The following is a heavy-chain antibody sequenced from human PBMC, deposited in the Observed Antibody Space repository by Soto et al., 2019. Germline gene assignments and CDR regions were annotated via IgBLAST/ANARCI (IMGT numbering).Heavy chain of an antibody. CDR1: GFTFSSYA. CDR2: IFHDGSDE. CDR3: VTAYTYGPDAFDI. D-gene: IGHD5-18*01. Sequence: QVQLVESGGGVVQPGRSLRLSCAGSGFTFSSYAMHWVRQAPGKGLEWVAVIFHDGSDEYYADSVKGRLTVSRDNSKNALNLHLNSLKPEDTAVYYCVTAYTYGPDAFDIWGQGTMVNVTT. J-gene: IGHJ3*02. V-gene: IGHV3-30-3*01.